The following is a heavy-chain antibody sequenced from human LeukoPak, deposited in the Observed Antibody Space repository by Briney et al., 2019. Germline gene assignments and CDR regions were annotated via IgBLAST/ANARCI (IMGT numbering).Heavy chain of an antibody. J-gene: IGHJ4*02. CDR1: GFTFSSYA. Sequence: PGGSLRLSCAASGFTFSSYAMSWVRQAPGKGLEWVSAISGSGGSTYYADSVKGRFTISRDNSKNTLYLQMNSLRAEDTAVYYCAKDGTPPKTAYMGYYYDSSGPTLFDYWGQGTLVTVSS. CDR3: AKDGTPPKTAYMGYYYDSSGPTLFDY. V-gene: IGHV3-23*01. CDR2: ISGSGGST. D-gene: IGHD3-22*01.